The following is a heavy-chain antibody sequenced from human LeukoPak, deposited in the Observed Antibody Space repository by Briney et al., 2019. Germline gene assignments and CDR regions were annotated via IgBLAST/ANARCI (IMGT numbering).Heavy chain of an antibody. Sequence: GGSLRLSCAASGFTFGTYSMNWVRQAPGKGLEWVSYISSSSSTIYYADSVKGRFTISRDNAKNSLYLQMNSLRAEDTAVYYCAREEVGWFGEFHFDYWGQGTLVTVSS. J-gene: IGHJ4*02. CDR3: AREEVGWFGEFHFDY. V-gene: IGHV3-48*01. CDR1: GFTFGTYS. D-gene: IGHD3-10*01. CDR2: ISSSSSTI.